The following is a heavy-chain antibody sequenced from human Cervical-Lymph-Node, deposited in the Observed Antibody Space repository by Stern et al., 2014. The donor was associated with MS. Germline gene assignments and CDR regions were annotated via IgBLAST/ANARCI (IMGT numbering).Heavy chain of an antibody. J-gene: IGHJ4*02. D-gene: IGHD2-15*01. CDR1: GFSFRSYN. CDR2: INSDGSSI. V-gene: IGHV3-21*01. Sequence: VQLVASGGGLVRPGGSLRISCVASGFSFRSYNIDWVRQAPGEGLEWVSAINSDGSSIHFGDSVKGRCTISRDNSRNSVFMQVDSLRVDDTAVYYCVREDNHGSSAFDNWGRGTLVTVSS. CDR3: VREDNHGSSAFDN.